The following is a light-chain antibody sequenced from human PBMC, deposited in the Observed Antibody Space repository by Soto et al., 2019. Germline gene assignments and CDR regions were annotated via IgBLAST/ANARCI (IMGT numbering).Light chain of an antibody. CDR2: AAS. CDR3: QHSYSSPRT. Sequence: DIQITQSPSSLSASVGDRVTITCRASQRISSYLNWYQQNPGKAPKLLISAASTLQSGVPSRVSGSGSGTDFTRTISSLQPEDFATYDCQHSYSSPRTFGQGTKVDIK. J-gene: IGKJ1*01. CDR1: QRISSY. V-gene: IGKV1-39*01.